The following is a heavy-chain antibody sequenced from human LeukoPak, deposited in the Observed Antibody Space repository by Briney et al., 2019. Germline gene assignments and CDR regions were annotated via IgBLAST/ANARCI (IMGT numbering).Heavy chain of an antibody. J-gene: IGHJ4*02. Sequence: GGSLRLSCAASGFTFSGYAMHWVRQAPGKGLEWVAVMSYDGSNEYYADSVKGRSTISRDNSKNTLYLQMNSLRAEDTAVYYCATNGPGIAVAGYVDYWGQGTLVIVSS. CDR1: GFTFSGYA. D-gene: IGHD6-19*01. CDR2: MSYDGSNE. V-gene: IGHV3-30-3*01. CDR3: ATNGPGIAVAGYVDY.